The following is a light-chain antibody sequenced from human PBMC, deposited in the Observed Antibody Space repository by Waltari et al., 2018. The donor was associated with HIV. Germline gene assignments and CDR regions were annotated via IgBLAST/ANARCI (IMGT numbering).Light chain of an antibody. CDR3: QQRGNWPLT. J-gene: IGKJ4*01. CDR1: QTVNTY. V-gene: IGKV3-11*01. CDR2: DTS. Sequence: VLTQSPATLSLSPGERATLSCRASQTVNTYLAWYQQKPGQAPRLLIYDTSNRATGVPARFSGSGSGIDFTLTISSLEPEDFALYYCQQRGNWPLTFGGGT.